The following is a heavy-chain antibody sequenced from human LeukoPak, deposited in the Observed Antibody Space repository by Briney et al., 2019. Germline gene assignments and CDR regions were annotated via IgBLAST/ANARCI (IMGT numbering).Heavy chain of an antibody. CDR1: GGSISSGNFY. Sequence: SQTLSLTCTVSGGSISSGNFYWSWIRQPAGKGLEWIGRIYGSGSTNYSPSLRSRVTISIDTSKNQFSLKLNSVTAADTAVYYCARSWGSTSSNYFDPWGQGTLVTVSS. V-gene: IGHV4-61*02. CDR2: IYGSGST. CDR3: ARSWGSTSSNYFDP. D-gene: IGHD2-2*01. J-gene: IGHJ5*01.